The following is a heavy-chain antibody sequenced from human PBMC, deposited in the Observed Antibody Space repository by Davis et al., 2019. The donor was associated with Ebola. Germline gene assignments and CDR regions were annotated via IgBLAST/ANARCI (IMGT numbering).Heavy chain of an antibody. CDR3: ARGVNYDFWGGYSIGGDYYYYYGMDV. CDR2: INPSGGST. V-gene: IGHV1-46*01. Sequence: ASVKVSCKASGYTFTSYDINWVRQATGQGLEWMGIINPSGGSTSYAQKFQGRVTMTRDTSTSTVYMELSSLRSEDTAVYYCARGVNYDFWGGYSIGGDYYYYYGMDVWGQGTTVTVSS. D-gene: IGHD3-3*01. J-gene: IGHJ6*02. CDR1: GYTFTSYD.